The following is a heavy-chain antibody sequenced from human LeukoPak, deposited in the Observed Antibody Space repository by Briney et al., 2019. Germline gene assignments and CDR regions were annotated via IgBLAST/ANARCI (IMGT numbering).Heavy chain of an antibody. J-gene: IGHJ3*02. CDR2: IYHSGST. CDR1: GYSISTGYY. CDR3: AKSNGYGLVDI. D-gene: IGHD3-10*01. Sequence: SETLSLTCTVSGYSISTGYYWGWIRQSPGEGLEWIGSIYHSGSTYYNPSLKSRVTISLDTSRNQFSLKLNSVTAADTAVYYCAKSNGYGLVDIWGQGTMVTVSS. V-gene: IGHV4-38-2*02.